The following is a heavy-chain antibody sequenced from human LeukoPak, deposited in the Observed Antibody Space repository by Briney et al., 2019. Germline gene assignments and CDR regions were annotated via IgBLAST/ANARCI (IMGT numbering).Heavy chain of an antibody. CDR3: ARERGSSSWWAS. Sequence: PSETLSLTCTVSGGSISSSSYYWGWIRQPPGKGPEWIGSIYYSGSTYYNPSLKSRVTISVDTSKNQFSLQLNSVTPEDTAVYYCARERGSSSWWASWGQGTLVTVSS. CDR1: GGSISSSSYY. D-gene: IGHD6-13*01. CDR2: IYYSGST. J-gene: IGHJ5*02. V-gene: IGHV4-39*07.